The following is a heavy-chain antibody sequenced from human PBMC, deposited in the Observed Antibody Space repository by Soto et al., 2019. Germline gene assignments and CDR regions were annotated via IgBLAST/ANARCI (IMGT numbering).Heavy chain of an antibody. D-gene: IGHD3-22*01. CDR2: ISAYNGNT. CDR3: ASHYDSSGYYYG. J-gene: IGHJ4*02. V-gene: IGHV1-18*01. CDR1: GYTFTSYG. Sequence: ASVKVSCKASGYTFTSYGISWVRQAPGQGLEWMGWISAYNGNTNYAQKLQGRVTISVDTSKNQFSLKLSSVTAADTAVYYCASHYDSSGYYYGWGQGTLVTVSS.